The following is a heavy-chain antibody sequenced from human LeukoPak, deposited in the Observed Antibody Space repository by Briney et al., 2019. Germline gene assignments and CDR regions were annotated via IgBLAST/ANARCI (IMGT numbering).Heavy chain of an antibody. V-gene: IGHV6-1*01. J-gene: IGHJ4*02. Sequence: SQTLSLTCAISGGSVSSNSGTWNWIRQSSSRGLEWLGRTYYRSKWSSDYALSVRSRLTISGDTSKNQFFLQLNSVTPDDTGVYYCVRECEGCGWPFDNWGQGTLVTVSS. CDR2: TYYRSKWSS. D-gene: IGHD1-26*01. CDR1: GGSVSSNSGT. CDR3: VRECEGCGWPFDN.